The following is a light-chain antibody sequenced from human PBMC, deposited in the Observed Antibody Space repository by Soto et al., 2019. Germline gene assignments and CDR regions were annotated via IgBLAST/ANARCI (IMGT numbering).Light chain of an antibody. V-gene: IGKV3D-20*02. CDR3: QQRSNWPP. J-gene: IGKJ3*01. CDR2: GAS. Sequence: EIVLTQSPGTLSLSPGERATLSCRASQSVSNNYLAWYQQKPGQAPRLLIYGASNRATGIPDRFSGSGSGTDFTLTISSLEPEDFAVYYCQQRSNWPPFGPGTKVDIK. CDR1: QSVSNNY.